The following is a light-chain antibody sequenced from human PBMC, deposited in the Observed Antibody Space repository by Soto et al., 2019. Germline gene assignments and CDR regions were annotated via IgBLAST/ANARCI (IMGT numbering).Light chain of an antibody. J-gene: IGLJ2*01. CDR2: DVS. V-gene: IGLV2-11*01. CDR3: CSYEGRYSV. Sequence: QSVLTQPRSVSGSPGQSVTISCTGTSIDVGGYNYVSWYQQHPGKAPKLMIYDVSKRPSGVPDRFSGSKSGNTASLTISGLQAEDEADYYCCSYEGRYSVFGGGTKVTVL. CDR1: SIDVGGYNY.